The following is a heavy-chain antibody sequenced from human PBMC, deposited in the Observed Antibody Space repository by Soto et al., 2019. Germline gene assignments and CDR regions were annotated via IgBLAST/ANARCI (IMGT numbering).Heavy chain of an antibody. CDR3: AQGDSGSYWPHNWFDP. D-gene: IGHD1-26*01. J-gene: IGHJ5*02. V-gene: IGHV1-69*01. CDR2: IIPIFGTA. CDR1: GGTFSSYA. Sequence: QVQLVQSGAEVKKPGSSVKVSCKASGGTFSSYAISWVRQPPGQGLEWRGGIIPIFGTANYAQKFQGRVTITADESTSTAYMELSSLRSEDTAVYYCAQGDSGSYWPHNWFDPWGQGTLVTVSS.